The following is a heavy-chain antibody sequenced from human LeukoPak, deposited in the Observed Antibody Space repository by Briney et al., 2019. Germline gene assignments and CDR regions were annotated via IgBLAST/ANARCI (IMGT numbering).Heavy chain of an antibody. CDR2: IWYDGSNK. Sequence: PGRSLRLSCAASGFTFSSYGMHWVRQAPGKGLEWVAVIWYDGSNKYYADSVKGRFTISRDNSKNTLYLQMNSLRAEDTAVYYCARGGYSSSSKLNWGQGTLVTVSS. V-gene: IGHV3-33*01. CDR1: GFTFSSYG. J-gene: IGHJ4*02. D-gene: IGHD6-13*01. CDR3: ARGGYSSSSKLN.